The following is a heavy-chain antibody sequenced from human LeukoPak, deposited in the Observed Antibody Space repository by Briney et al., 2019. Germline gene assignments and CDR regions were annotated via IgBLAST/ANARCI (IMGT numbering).Heavy chain of an antibody. V-gene: IGHV7-4-1*02. CDR3: ARGDYDFWSGYPGYFDY. Sequence: ASVKVSCKASGYTFTSYGISWVRQAPGQGLEWMGWINTNTGNPTYAQGFTGRFVFSLDTSVSTAYLQISSLKAEDTAVYYCARGDYDFWSGYPGYFDYWGQGTLVTVSS. CDR1: GYTFTSYG. CDR2: INTNTGNP. J-gene: IGHJ4*02. D-gene: IGHD3-3*01.